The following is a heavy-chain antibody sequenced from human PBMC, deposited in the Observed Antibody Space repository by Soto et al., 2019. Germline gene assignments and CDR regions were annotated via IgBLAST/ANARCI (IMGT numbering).Heavy chain of an antibody. CDR3: ASRDGYNSYYYYGMDV. V-gene: IGHV3-48*03. CDR2: ISSSGSTI. Sequence: GGSLRLSCAASGFTFSSYEMNWVRQAPGKGLEWVSYISSSGSTIYCADSVKGRFTISRDNAKNSLYLQMNRLRAEDTAVYYCASRDGYNSYYYYGMDVWGQGTTVTVSS. CDR1: GFTFSSYE. J-gene: IGHJ6*02. D-gene: IGHD5-12*01.